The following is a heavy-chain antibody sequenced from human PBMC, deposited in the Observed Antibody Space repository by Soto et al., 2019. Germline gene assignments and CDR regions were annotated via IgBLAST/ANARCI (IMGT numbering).Heavy chain of an antibody. J-gene: IGHJ4*02. CDR1: GGSFSGYY. Sequence: QVQLQQWGAGLLKPSETLSLTCAVYGGSFSGYYWSWIRKPPGKGLEWIGEINHSGSTNYNPSLKSRVTISLDTSKNQFSLKLSSVTAAATAVYYCATQPRIAAAGGFFNYWGQGTLVTVSS. D-gene: IGHD6-13*01. V-gene: IGHV4-34*01. CDR3: ATQPRIAAAGGFFNY. CDR2: INHSGST.